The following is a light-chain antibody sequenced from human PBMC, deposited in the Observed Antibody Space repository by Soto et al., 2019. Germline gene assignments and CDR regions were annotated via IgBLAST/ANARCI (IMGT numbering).Light chain of an antibody. CDR1: QGIGNY. V-gene: IGKV1-17*03. CDR2: GAS. Sequence: DIQMTQSPSAMSASVGDRVTITCRASQGIGNYLAWFQQKPGKVPKRLIYGASSLQSGVPSRFSGSGSGTEFTLTVSSLQPEDFATYYCLQYNSFPWTFGRGTKVEIK. J-gene: IGKJ1*01. CDR3: LQYNSFPWT.